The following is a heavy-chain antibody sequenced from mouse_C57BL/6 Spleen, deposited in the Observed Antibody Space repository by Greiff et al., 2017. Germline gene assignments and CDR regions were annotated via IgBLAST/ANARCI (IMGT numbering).Heavy chain of an antibody. J-gene: IGHJ3*01. CDR1: GYTFTSYW. CDR2: IYPGSGST. Sequence: QVQLQQPGAELVKPGASVKMSCKASGYTFTSYWITWVKQRPGQGLEWIGDIYPGSGSTNYNEKFKSKATLTVDTSSSTAYMQLSSLTSEDSAVYYCARYNDYDRDRFAYWGQGTLVTVSA. V-gene: IGHV1-55*01. CDR3: ARYNDYDRDRFAY. D-gene: IGHD2-4*01.